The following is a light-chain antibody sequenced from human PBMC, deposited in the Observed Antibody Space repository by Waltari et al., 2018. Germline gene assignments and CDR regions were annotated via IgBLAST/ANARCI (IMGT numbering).Light chain of an antibody. CDR1: QDVNSNY. CDR2: GAS. Sequence: EIVLTQSPGTLSLSPGERASLSCRASQDVNSNYLAWYQQKPGQAPRLLIYGASSRATGSPDRFRCSGSGTDFTLTISRLEPEDFAVYYCQQYGRSPRTFGQGTKVEIK. J-gene: IGKJ1*01. V-gene: IGKV3-20*01. CDR3: QQYGRSPRT.